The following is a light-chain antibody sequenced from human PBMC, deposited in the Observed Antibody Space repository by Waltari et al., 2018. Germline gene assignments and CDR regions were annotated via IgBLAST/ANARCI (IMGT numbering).Light chain of an antibody. J-gene: IGKJ1*01. CDR2: HAS. CDR1: QSVSIY. V-gene: IGKV3-20*01. Sequence: EIVLTQSPGTVSFSPGDRATPSCWASQSVSIYLAWYQQKPGQAPRLLIYHASTRATGIPDRFSASGSGTDFSLTISRLEPEDFAMYYCQQYVESPATFGQGTKVEIK. CDR3: QQYVESPAT.